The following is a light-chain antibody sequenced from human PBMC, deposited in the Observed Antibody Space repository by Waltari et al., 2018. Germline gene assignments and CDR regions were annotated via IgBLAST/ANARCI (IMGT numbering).Light chain of an antibody. V-gene: IGLV2-11*01. J-gene: IGLJ3*02. CDR3: CSYARVHTFWV. Sequence: QSALTQPPSVSGSPGQSVTISCTGTSSDVGGYNSVSWYQQHPDKAPKLIIFDVNQRPSGVPDRFSGSKSANTASLTISGLQAEDEADYHCCSYARVHTFWVFGGGTKLTVL. CDR2: DVN. CDR1: SSDVGGYNS.